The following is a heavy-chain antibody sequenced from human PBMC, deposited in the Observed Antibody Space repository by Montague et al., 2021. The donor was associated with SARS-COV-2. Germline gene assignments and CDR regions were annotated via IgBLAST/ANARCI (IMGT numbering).Heavy chain of an antibody. CDR3: ARDPGGGSWHSFLH. V-gene: IGHV3-33*01. CDR2: IWSDGSNR. CDR1: GFTFSTYG. D-gene: IGHD6-13*01. J-gene: IGHJ1*01. Sequence: SLSLSFSASGFTFSTYGMHWVRQAPGKGLEWVAVIWSDGSNRYYADSVKGRFTISRDNSKNTLYLQMNSLRVEDTAVYYCARDPGGGSWHSFLHWGQGTLVTVSS.